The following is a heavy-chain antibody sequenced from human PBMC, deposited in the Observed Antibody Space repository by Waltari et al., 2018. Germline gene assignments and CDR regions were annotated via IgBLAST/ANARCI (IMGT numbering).Heavy chain of an antibody. V-gene: IGHV4-59*01. CDR3: ARGAIYSNYVWFDP. J-gene: IGHJ5*02. Sequence: QVQLQESGPGLVKPSETLSLTCTVSGGSISSYYWSWIRQPPGKGLEWIGYIYSSGSTNYNPSLKSRVTISVDTSKNQFSLKLSSVTAADTAVYYCARGAIYSNYVWFDPWGQGTLVTVSS. D-gene: IGHD4-4*01. CDR2: IYSSGST. CDR1: GGSISSYY.